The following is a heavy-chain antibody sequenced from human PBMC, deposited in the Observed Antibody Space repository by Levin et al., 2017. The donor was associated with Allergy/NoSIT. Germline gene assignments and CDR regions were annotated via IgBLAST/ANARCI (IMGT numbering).Heavy chain of an antibody. CDR2: IRSSGSTV. J-gene: IGHJ4*02. D-gene: IGHD5-24*01. CDR1: GFTFSDYY. V-gene: IGHV3-11*01. CDR3: ARDRGRWLQFDY. Sequence: PGGSLRLSCAASGFTFSDYYMSWIRQAPGKGLEWVSYIRSSGSTVYYADSVKGRFTISRDNAKDSLYLQMNSLRAEDTAVYYCARDRGRWLQFDYWGQGTLVTVSS.